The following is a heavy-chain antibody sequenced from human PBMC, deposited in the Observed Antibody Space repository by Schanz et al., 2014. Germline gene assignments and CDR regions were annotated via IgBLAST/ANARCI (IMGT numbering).Heavy chain of an antibody. D-gene: IGHD4-17*01. CDR2: IIPPLRQT. Sequence: QVQLVQSGGEVKTPGSSVKVSCKSSGATFNSYAFVWVRQAPGQGFEWVGSIIPPLRQTRYAQKFEERVIITADTSTTTVYMDLASLTSDDTAVYFCARIIDGDYLYWGQGTLVTVSS. CDR1: GATFNSYA. J-gene: IGHJ4*02. V-gene: IGHV1-69*04. CDR3: ARIIDGDYLY.